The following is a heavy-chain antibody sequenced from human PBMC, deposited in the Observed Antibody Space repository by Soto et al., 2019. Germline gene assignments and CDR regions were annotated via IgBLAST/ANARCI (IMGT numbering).Heavy chain of an antibody. Sequence: EVQLLESGGGLVQPGGSLRLSCAASGFTFNNYAMSWVRQAPGKGLEWVSSISGSAGNTYYADSVKGRFTISRDNSKNTLFLQINSLGAEDTAVSYCAKSLPSQDNSGWHVWYWHFDLWGRGTLVTVSS. D-gene: IGHD6-19*01. CDR1: GFTFNNYA. J-gene: IGHJ2*01. V-gene: IGHV3-23*01. CDR3: AKSLPSQDNSGWHVWYWHFDL. CDR2: ISGSAGNT.